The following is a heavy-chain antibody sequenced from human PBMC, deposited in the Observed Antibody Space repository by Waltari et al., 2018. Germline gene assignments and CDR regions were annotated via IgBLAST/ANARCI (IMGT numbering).Heavy chain of an antibody. Sequence: QVQMVESGGGVVQPGRSLRRSCAASGFTFSSYSIPWVRQAPGKGLEWVALMSYDGSSKYYADAVKGRFTVSRDNSKNTVYLQLNSLRVEDTAVYYCAREDICRSTTCYTLDYWGLGTLVTVSS. CDR3: AREDICRSTTCYTLDY. CDR1: GFTFSSYS. J-gene: IGHJ4*02. D-gene: IGHD2-2*02. V-gene: IGHV3-30*01. CDR2: MSYDGSSK.